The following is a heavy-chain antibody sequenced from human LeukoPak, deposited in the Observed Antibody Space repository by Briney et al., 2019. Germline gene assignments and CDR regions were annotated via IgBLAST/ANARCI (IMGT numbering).Heavy chain of an antibody. CDR1: GGPITGTTYY. Sequence: SETLSLTCTVSGGPITGTTYYWAWFRQPPGKGLEWIGSLYPSGSTYYSPSLKSRVSILLDTSKSQLSLNVRSVTAADTAVYYCARRAGDWAVNWIDPWGQGTLVTVSS. J-gene: IGHJ5*02. CDR3: ARRAGDWAVNWIDP. CDR2: LYPSGST. D-gene: IGHD2-21*02. V-gene: IGHV4-39*01.